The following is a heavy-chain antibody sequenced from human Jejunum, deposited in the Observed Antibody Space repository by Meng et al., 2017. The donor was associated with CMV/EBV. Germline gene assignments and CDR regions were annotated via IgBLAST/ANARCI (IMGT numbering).Heavy chain of an antibody. CDR3: ARGAVYYGSGSPEAH. CDR2: ISSYNRHT. D-gene: IGHD3-10*01. J-gene: IGHJ4*02. V-gene: IGHV1-18*01. Sequence: SGYTFPSYAVSWVRQAPGQGLEWIGWISSYNRHTNYAQKFQGRLTMTAETSTSTAYMELRSLTSDDTAVYYCARGAVYYGSGSPEAHWGQGTLVTVSS. CDR1: GYTFPSYA.